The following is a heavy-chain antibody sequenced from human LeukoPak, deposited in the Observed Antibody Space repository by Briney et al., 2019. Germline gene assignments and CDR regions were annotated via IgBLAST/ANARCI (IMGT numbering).Heavy chain of an antibody. D-gene: IGHD3-22*01. J-gene: IGHJ5*02. Sequence: GGSLRLSCAASGITVTRYAMHWVRQAPGKGPEWVAFISYNGGRKDYTDSVKGRFTISRDDSQSTLYLHMESLRPDDTAVYYCARQLRYDSSGYSNNWFDPWGQGTLVTVSS. CDR2: ISYNGGRK. V-gene: IGHV3-30*14. CDR3: ARQLRYDSSGYSNNWFDP. CDR1: GITVTRYA.